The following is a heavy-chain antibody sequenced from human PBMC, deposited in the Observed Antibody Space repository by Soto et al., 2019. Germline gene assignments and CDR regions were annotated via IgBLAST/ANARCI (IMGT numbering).Heavy chain of an antibody. Sequence: SGPTLVNPTQTLTLTCTFSGFSLSTSGMCVSWIRQPPGKALEWLALIDWDDDKYYSTSLKTRLTISKDTSKNQVFLTMTNMDLVDTATFFCARFSASSSSYYYYYYGMDVWGQGTRVTVSS. D-gene: IGHD6-6*01. J-gene: IGHJ6*02. CDR1: GFSLSTSGMC. V-gene: IGHV2-70*13. CDR3: ARFSASSSSYYYYYYGMDV. CDR2: IDWDDDK.